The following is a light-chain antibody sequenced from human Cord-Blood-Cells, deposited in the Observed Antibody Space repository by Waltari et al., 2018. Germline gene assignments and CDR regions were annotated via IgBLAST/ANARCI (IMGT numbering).Light chain of an antibody. J-gene: IGLJ3*02. CDR1: TRHSSYI. CDR3: ETWDSNVWV. CDR2: HEGSGSY. Sequence: QPAMTHSSSDSATLGSSVNLNPTFSTRHSSYILLWHQRQPGKDRGYLMKHEGSGSYNQGSGLPDRFSGSSSGADGYLTSTSLETEDEADYYCETWDSNVWVFGEGTKLT. V-gene: IGLV4-60*03.